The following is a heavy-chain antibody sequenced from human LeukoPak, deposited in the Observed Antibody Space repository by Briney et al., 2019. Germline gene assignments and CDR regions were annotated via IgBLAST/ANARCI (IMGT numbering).Heavy chain of an antibody. Sequence: GGSLILSCAASGFTFSSYAMNWVRQAPGKGLEWVANIKGDGSEKYYVDSVKGRLTISRDNAKNSLYLQMKSLRVEDTAVYYCARDKYGGTDYWGQGTLVTVSS. CDR3: ARDKYGGTDY. CDR2: IKGDGSEK. CDR1: GFTFSSYA. V-gene: IGHV3-7*03. D-gene: IGHD2-8*01. J-gene: IGHJ4*02.